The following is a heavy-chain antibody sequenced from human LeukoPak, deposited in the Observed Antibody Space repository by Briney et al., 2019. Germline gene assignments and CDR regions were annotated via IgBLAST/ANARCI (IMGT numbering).Heavy chain of an antibody. CDR1: GYTFTGYY. V-gene: IGHV1-2*04. CDR2: NNPNSGGT. D-gene: IGHD1-1*01. J-gene: IGHJ4*02. CDR3: ARSPQTGTTSDY. Sequence: ASVKVSCKASGYTFTGYYMHWVRQAPGQGLEWMGWNNPNSGGTNYAQKFQGWVTMTRDTSISTAYMELSRLRSDNTAVYYCARSPQTGTTSDYWGQGTPVTVSS.